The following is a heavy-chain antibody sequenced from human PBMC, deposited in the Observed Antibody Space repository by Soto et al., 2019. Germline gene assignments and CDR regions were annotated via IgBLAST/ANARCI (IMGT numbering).Heavy chain of an antibody. CDR3: ARDQYYYDSSGFLAPQNDAFDI. D-gene: IGHD3-22*01. CDR1: GFTFSSYA. Sequence: VGSLRLSCAASGFTFSSYAMHWVRQAPGKGLEWVAVISYDGSNKYYADSVKGRFTISRDNSKNTLYLQMNSLRAEDTAVYYCARDQYYYDSSGFLAPQNDAFDIWGQGTMVTVS. V-gene: IGHV3-30-3*01. J-gene: IGHJ3*02. CDR2: ISYDGSNK.